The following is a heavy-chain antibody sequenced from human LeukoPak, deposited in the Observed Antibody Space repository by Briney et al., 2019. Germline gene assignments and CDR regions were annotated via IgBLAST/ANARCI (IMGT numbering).Heavy chain of an antibody. CDR3: AKARIAAAGTGAFDV. D-gene: IGHD6-13*01. V-gene: IGHV3-23*01. CDR2: FSATDGSA. CDR1: GFTVSSYG. Sequence: GGSLRLSCAASGFTVSSYGMNWVRQAPGKGLEWVSAFSATDGSAQYAESVKGRFTISRDNSENSLYLQMDSLRDEDTAVCYCAKARIAAAGTGAFDVWGQGTMVPVSS. J-gene: IGHJ3*01.